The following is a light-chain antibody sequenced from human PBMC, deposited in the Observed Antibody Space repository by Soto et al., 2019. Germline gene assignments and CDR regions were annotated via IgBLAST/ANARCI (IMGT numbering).Light chain of an antibody. CDR1: QSVSSNY. J-gene: IGKJ5*01. V-gene: IGKV3-20*01. CDR3: QHYGNSPIT. Sequence: EIVLTQSPGTLSLSPGERATLSCRASQSVSSNYLAWYQQTPGQAPRLLIYGASSRATGIPDRFSGSGSGTDFSLTISRLEPEDFAVYYCQHYGNSPITFGQ. CDR2: GAS.